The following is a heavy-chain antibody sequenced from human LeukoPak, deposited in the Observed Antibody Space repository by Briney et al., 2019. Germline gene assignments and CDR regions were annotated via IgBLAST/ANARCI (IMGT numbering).Heavy chain of an antibody. CDR3: ATGNYYDSSGLHY. CDR1: EYTFTGYY. CDR2: FDPEDGET. V-gene: IGHV1-24*01. J-gene: IGHJ4*02. Sequence: GASVKVSCKASEYTFTGYYMHWVRQAPGQGLEWMGGFDPEDGETIYAQKFQGRVTMTEDTSTDTAYMELSSLRSEDTAVYYCATGNYYDSSGLHYWGQGTLVTVSS. D-gene: IGHD3-22*01.